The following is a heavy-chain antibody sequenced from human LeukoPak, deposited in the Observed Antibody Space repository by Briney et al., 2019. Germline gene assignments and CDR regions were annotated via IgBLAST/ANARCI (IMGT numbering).Heavy chain of an antibody. D-gene: IGHD5-18*01. CDR3: ARDEGRGYSYGGY. CDR2: IKSKTDGGTT. V-gene: IGHV3-15*01. J-gene: IGHJ4*02. Sequence: GGSLRLSCAASGFTFSNAWMSWVRQAPGKGLEWVGRIKSKTDGGTTDYAAPVKGRFTISRDDSKNTLYLQMNSLKTEDTAVYFCARDEGRGYSYGGYWGQGTLVTVSS. CDR1: GFTFSNAW.